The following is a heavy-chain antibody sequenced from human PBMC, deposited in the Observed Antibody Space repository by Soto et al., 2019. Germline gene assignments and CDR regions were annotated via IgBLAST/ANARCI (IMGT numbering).Heavy chain of an antibody. CDR3: AKRPFTSSGSFDY. CDR1: GFTFSSFA. D-gene: IGHD6-19*01. Sequence: EVPLLESGGGLVQPGGSLRLSCAASGFTFSSFAMSWVRQAPGKGLEWVSTFSGSGGSTHYADSVKGRFTISRDDSKNPLYLQLNSLRAEDTAVYYCAKRPFTSSGSFDYWGQGTLVTFSS. CDR2: FSGSGGST. V-gene: IGHV3-23*01. J-gene: IGHJ4*02.